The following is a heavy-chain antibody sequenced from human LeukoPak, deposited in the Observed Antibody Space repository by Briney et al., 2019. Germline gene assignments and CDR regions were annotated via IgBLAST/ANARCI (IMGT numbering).Heavy chain of an antibody. CDR1: GFTFSDSA. CDR2: IRNKANTYAT. Sequence: PGGSLRLSCAASGFTFSDSAMHWVRQASGKGLEWLGRIRNKANTYATAYAASVKGRFTISRDDSKNTAYLQMNSLKTEDTAVYYCTTDRRQWELRNWGQGTLVTVSS. J-gene: IGHJ4*02. D-gene: IGHD1-26*01. CDR3: TTDRRQWELRN. V-gene: IGHV3-73*01.